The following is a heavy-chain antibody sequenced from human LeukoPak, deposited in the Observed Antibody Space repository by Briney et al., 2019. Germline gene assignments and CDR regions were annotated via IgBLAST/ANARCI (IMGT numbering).Heavy chain of an antibody. D-gene: IGHD1-26*01. J-gene: IGHJ3*02. CDR2: IGYDGSYK. Sequence: GGSLRLSCAASGFTFSSFGMHWVRQAPGKGLEWVAFIGYDGSYKYYADSVKGRFTISRDNSKNTLYLQMNSLRAEDTAVYYCAKDGQIVGATQDAFDIWGQGTMVTVSS. CDR3: AKDGQIVGATQDAFDI. CDR1: GFTFSSFG. V-gene: IGHV3-30*02.